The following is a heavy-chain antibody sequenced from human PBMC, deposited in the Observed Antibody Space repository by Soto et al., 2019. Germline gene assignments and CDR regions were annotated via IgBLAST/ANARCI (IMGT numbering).Heavy chain of an antibody. CDR3: ARDWYPRFDP. CDR2: INPSSGET. V-gene: IGHV1-18*01. Sequence: QIQLVQSGGEVRTPGASVKVSCKASGYTFSSYGITWVRQAPGQGLEWLGWINPSSGETNYAQKFQGRVTVTTDTSTTTGYMELRNLTFADTGVYYCARDWYPRFDPWGQGTLVTVSS. J-gene: IGHJ5*02. D-gene: IGHD6-13*01. CDR1: GYTFSSYG.